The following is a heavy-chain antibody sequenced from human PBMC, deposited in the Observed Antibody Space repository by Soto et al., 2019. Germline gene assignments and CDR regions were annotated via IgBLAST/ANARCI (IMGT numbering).Heavy chain of an antibody. CDR3: ARGGDILGMDV. V-gene: IGHV3-33*01. CDR2: IWYDGSNK. D-gene: IGHD5-12*01. J-gene: IGHJ6*02. CDR1: GFTFSSYG. Sequence: GGSLRLSCAASGFTFSSYGMHWVRQAPGKGLEWVAVIWYDGSNKYYADSVKGRFTISRDNSKNTLYLQMNSLRAEDTAVYYCARGGDILGMDVWGQGNTVTVSS.